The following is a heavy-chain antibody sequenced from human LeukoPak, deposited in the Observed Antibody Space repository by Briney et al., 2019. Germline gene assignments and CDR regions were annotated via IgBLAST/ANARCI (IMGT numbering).Heavy chain of an antibody. V-gene: IGHV3-73*01. CDR1: GFTFSNAC. J-gene: IGHJ6*02. CDR3: TTQVYCSCGSCYYYYGMDV. CDR2: IRREATNYAP. D-gene: IGHD2-15*01. Sequence: GRSLRLSWAPAGFTFSNACMSWVRQASGDGLGWDGCIRREATNYAPTYAASVKGRFNISRDNSKNTAYLQMNSLKTEDTAVYYCTTQVYCSCGSCYYYYGMDVWGQGTTVTVSS.